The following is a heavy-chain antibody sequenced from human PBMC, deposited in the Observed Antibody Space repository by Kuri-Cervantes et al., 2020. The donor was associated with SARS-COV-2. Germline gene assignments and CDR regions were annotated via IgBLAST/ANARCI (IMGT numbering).Heavy chain of an antibody. CDR2: ISSSSIYI. J-gene: IGHJ5*02. CDR1: GFTFSSYS. V-gene: IGHV3-21*01. D-gene: IGHD2-21*01. Sequence: GGSLRLSCAASGFTFSSYSMNWVRQAPGKGLEWVSSISSSSIYIYYADSVKGRFTISRDNAKNSLYLQMNSLRAEDTAVYYCARDFADGMVIAMGGSWFDPWGQGTLVTVSS. CDR3: ARDFADGMVIAMGGSWFDP.